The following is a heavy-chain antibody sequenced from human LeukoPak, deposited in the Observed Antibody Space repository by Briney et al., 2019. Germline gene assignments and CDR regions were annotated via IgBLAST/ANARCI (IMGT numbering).Heavy chain of an antibody. CDR2: ISSSGSTI. CDR3: TGGGDY. Sequence: PGGSLRLSCAASGFSFSTYEMNWVRQALGKGLEWISHISSSGSTIYYADSIKGRFTISRDNAKNSLFLQMNSLRAEDTAVYYCTGGGDYWGQGTLVTVSS. CDR1: GFSFSTYE. V-gene: IGHV3-48*03. D-gene: IGHD1-14*01. J-gene: IGHJ4*02.